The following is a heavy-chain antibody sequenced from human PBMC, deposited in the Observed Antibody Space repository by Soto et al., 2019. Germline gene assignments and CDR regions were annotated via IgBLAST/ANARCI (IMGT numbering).Heavy chain of an antibody. J-gene: IGHJ4*02. Sequence: GGSLRLSCAASGFTFSNYAMSWVRQAPGKGLEWVSAISASVGSTYYTDSVKGRFTISRNNSKNTLYLQMNSLRAEDTAVYYCAKGGQSYDYWGQGTLVTVSS. CDR3: AKGGQSYDY. D-gene: IGHD3-10*01. CDR1: GFTFSNYA. V-gene: IGHV3-23*01. CDR2: ISASVGST.